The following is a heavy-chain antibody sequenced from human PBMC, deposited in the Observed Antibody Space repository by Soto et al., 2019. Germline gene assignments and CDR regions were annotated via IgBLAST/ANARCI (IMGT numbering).Heavy chain of an antibody. D-gene: IGHD4-17*01. CDR2: IYYTGST. CDR1: GGSFSSGDYY. V-gene: IGHV4-30-4*01. CDR3: ARIHFGDEPSYYYYGMDA. J-gene: IGHJ6*02. Sequence: SETLSLTCTVSGGSFSSGDYYWSWVRQPPGKGLEWIGYIYYTGSTFNNPSLKSRVSISIDTSKTQFSLKLSSVTAADTAVYYCARIHFGDEPSYYYYGMDAWGQGTTVTVSS.